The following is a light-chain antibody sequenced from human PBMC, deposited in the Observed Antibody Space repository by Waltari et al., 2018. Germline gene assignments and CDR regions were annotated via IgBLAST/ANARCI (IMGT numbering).Light chain of an antibody. CDR1: QSISSY. V-gene: IGKV1-39*01. CDR3: QQSYSTPLYT. J-gene: IGKJ2*01. Sequence: ILMTQSPSSLSASLGARVTITCRASQSISSYLNLYQQKPGKAPKLLIYAASSLQSGVPSRFSGSGSGTDFTLTISSLQPEDFATYYCQQSYSTPLYTFGQGTKLEI. CDR2: AAS.